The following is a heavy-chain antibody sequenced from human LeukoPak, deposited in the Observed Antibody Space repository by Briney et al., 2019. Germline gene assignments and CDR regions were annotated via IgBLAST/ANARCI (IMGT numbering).Heavy chain of an antibody. CDR3: ARVTAMGKNYYGMDV. V-gene: IGHV3-30-3*01. CDR1: GFTFSSYA. D-gene: IGHD5-18*01. J-gene: IGHJ6*02. Sequence: GGSLRLSCAASGFTFSSYAMSWVRQAPGKGLEWVAVISYNGSNEYYADSAKGRFTISRDNSKSTLYLQMNSLRAEDTAVYYCARVTAMGKNYYGMDVWGQGTTVTVYS. CDR2: ISYNGSNE.